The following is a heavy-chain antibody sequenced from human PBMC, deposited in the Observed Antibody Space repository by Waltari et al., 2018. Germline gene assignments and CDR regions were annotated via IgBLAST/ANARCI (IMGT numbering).Heavy chain of an antibody. Sequence: QLQLQESGPGLVKPSQTLSLTCTVSGDSISSGRYHWSWIRQPAGKGLEWIGRIYTRGSTNYNPSLKSRVTISIDTSRNHFSLRLSSVTAADTAVYYCARDLSPPNWFDPWGQGTLVTVSS. CDR2: IYTRGST. V-gene: IGHV4-61*02. CDR3: ARDLSPPNWFDP. D-gene: IGHD3-3*02. J-gene: IGHJ5*02. CDR1: GDSISSGRYH.